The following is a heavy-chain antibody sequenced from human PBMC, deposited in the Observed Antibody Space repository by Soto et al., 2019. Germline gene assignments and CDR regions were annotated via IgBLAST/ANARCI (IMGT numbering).Heavy chain of an antibody. CDR3: AKDVSNYDILTGPAFDY. CDR2: ISGSGGST. V-gene: IGHV3-23*01. Sequence: GGSLRLSCAASGFTLSSYAMSWFRQAPGKGLEWVSAISGSGGSTYYADSVKGRFTISRDNSKNTLYLQMNSLRAEDTAVYYCAKDVSNYDILTGPAFDYWGQGTLVTVSS. D-gene: IGHD3-9*01. J-gene: IGHJ4*02. CDR1: GFTLSSYA.